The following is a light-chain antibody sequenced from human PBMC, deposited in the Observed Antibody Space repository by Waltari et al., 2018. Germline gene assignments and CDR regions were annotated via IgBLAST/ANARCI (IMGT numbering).Light chain of an antibody. Sequence: QSALTQPASVSGSPGQSITISCTGTISDVGGFNSVSWYQVHPGQAPRVMIYDVINRSSGVSDRFSASRSGDTASLTISGLQAEDEGDYYCSSQSTNSVVLFGGGTKLTLL. CDR2: DVI. CDR1: ISDVGGFNS. CDR3: SSQSTNSVVL. V-gene: IGLV2-14*03. J-gene: IGLJ3*02.